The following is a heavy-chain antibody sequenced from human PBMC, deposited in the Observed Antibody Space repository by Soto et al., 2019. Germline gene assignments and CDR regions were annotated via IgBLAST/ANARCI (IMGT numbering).Heavy chain of an antibody. J-gene: IGHJ3*02. CDR1: GFTFSSYA. D-gene: IGHD6-13*01. CDR2: ISWNSGSI. CDR3: AKSQSYSSSHDAFDI. V-gene: IGHV3-9*01. Sequence: GGSLRLSCAASGFTFSSYAMSWVRQAPGKGLEWVSGISWNSGSIGYADSVKGRFTISRDNAKNSLYLQMNSLRAEDTALYYCAKSQSYSSSHDAFDIWGQGTMVTV.